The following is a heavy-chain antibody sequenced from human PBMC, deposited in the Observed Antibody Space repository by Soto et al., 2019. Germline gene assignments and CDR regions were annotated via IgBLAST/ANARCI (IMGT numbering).Heavy chain of an antibody. CDR2: IYYSGST. V-gene: IGHV4-39*01. D-gene: IGHD1-1*01. J-gene: IGHJ3*02. CDR1: GGSISSSSYY. Sequence: SETLSLTCTVSGGSISSSSYYWGWIRQPPGKGLEWIGSIYYSGSTYYNPSLKNRVTISVDTSKNQFSLKLSSVTAADTAVYYCASRTPTGTTSGDDAFDIWGQGTMVTVAS. CDR3: ASRTPTGTTSGDDAFDI.